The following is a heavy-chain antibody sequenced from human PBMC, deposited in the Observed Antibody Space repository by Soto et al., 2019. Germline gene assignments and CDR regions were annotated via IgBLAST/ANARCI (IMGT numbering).Heavy chain of an antibody. CDR2: ISAYNGNT. D-gene: IGHD3-22*01. J-gene: IGHJ6*02. V-gene: IGHV1-18*01. CDR1: GYALTSNG. CDR3: ARVNVTITMIVVVIGGMDV. Sequence: SVKVTCKDSGYALTSNGISWVRQAPGQGLEWMGWISAYNGNTNYAQKLQGRVTMTTDTSTSTAYMELRSLRSDDTAVYYCARVNVTITMIVVVIGGMDVWGQGTTVTVSS.